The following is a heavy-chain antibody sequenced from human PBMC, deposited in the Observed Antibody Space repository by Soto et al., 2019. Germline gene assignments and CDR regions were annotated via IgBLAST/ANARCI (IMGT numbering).Heavy chain of an antibody. CDR2: ISYDGSDK. CDR3: AKDLGSGSYLFDAFDI. D-gene: IGHD1-26*01. CDR1: GFTFNTYG. V-gene: IGHV3-30*18. J-gene: IGHJ3*02. Sequence: PGGSLRLSCAASGFTFNTYGMHWVRQAPGKGLEWVAVISYDGSDKYYADSVKGRSIISRDNSKNTLYLQMNSLRAEDTAIYYCAKDLGSGSYLFDAFDIWGQGTMVTVSS.